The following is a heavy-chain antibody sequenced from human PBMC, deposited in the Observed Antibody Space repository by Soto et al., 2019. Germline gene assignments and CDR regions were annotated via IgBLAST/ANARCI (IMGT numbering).Heavy chain of an antibody. CDR2: IYYSGST. CDR1: GGSISSSSYY. J-gene: IGHJ3*02. D-gene: IGHD3-9*01. Sequence: ASETLSLTCTVSGGSISSSSYYWGWIRQPPGKGLEWIGSIYYSGSTYYNPSLKSRVTISVDTSKNQFSLKLSSVTAADTAVYYCARRRVLRYLPQWKKDAFDIWGQGTLVT. CDR3: ARRRVLRYLPQWKKDAFDI. V-gene: IGHV4-39*01.